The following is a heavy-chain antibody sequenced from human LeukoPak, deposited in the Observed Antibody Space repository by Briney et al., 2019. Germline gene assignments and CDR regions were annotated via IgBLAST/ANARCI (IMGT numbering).Heavy chain of an antibody. D-gene: IGHD2-15*01. Sequence: GGSLRLSCAASGFTFSSYAMSWVRQAPGKGLEWVAVISYDGSNKYYADSVKGRFTISRDNSKNTLYLQMNSLRDEDTAVYYCARDQTPFYWGQGSLVTVSS. CDR1: GFTFSSYA. CDR3: ARDQTPFY. V-gene: IGHV3-30*03. CDR2: ISYDGSNK. J-gene: IGHJ4*02.